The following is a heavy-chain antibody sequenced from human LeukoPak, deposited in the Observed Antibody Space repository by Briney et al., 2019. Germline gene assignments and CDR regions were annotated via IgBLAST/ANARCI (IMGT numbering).Heavy chain of an antibody. CDR1: GYTFTSYD. D-gene: IGHD1-26*01. CDR2: MNPNSGNT. Sequence: GASVKVSCKASGYTFTSYDINWVRQATGQGLEWMGWMNPNSGNTGYSQKFQGRVTMTRNTSISTAYMELSSLRSEDTAVYYCARGPPSYSGRYYSWFDPWGQGTLVTVSS. J-gene: IGHJ5*02. CDR3: ARGPPSYSGRYYSWFDP. V-gene: IGHV1-8*01.